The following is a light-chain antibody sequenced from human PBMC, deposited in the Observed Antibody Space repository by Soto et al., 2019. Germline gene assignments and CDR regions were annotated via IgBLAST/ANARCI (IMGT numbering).Light chain of an antibody. V-gene: IGKV1-5*03. CDR1: QSISNW. Sequence: DIQMTQSPSTLSASVGDRVTITCRASQSISNWLAWYQEKPGEAPHLLIYKASSLEGGVPSRFSGSGSGTEFTLSISSLQPDDFATYYCQQYNSDPCTFGQGTKLEIK. CDR3: QQYNSDPCT. J-gene: IGKJ2*02. CDR2: KAS.